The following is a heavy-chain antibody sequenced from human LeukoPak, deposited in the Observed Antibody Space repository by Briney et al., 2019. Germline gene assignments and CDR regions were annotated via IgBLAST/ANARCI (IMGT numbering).Heavy chain of an antibody. J-gene: IGHJ4*02. CDR1: GYTLTELS. Sequence: EASVKVSCKVSGYTLTELSMHWVRQAPGKGLERMGGFDPEDGETIYAQKFQGRVTMTEDTSTDTAYMELSSLRSEDTAVYYCATSGSFIMAGYFDYWGQGTLVTVSS. D-gene: IGHD3-10*01. V-gene: IGHV1-24*01. CDR2: FDPEDGET. CDR3: ATSGSFIMAGYFDY.